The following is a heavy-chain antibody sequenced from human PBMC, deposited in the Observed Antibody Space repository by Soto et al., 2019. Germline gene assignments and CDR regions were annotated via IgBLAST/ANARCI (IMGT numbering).Heavy chain of an antibody. D-gene: IGHD2-15*01. CDR2: FHKSGSI. CDR3: FDP. CDR1: GGSISDSNDH. J-gene: IGHJ5*02. Sequence: SETLSLTCTVSGGSISDSNDHWGWIRQSPGQGLEWIGSFHKSGSIYHNPPFKSRATISEDTAVYYCAARPGVAATATTISRGWFDPWGQGTLVTVSS. V-gene: IGHV4-39*01.